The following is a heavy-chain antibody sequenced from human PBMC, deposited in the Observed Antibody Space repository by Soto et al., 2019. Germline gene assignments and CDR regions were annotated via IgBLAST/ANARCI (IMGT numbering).Heavy chain of an antibody. CDR3: AKQRAGYGSGSDTFYFDF. CDR1: GFTFSTYA. V-gene: IGHV3-23*01. Sequence: EVQLLVSGGGLVQPGGSLRLSCSTSGFTFSTYAMNWVRQAPGRGLEWVSALRGSGGTTYYADSVRGRFTISRDNSKNTLFLQVSSLRAEDTALYYCAKQRAGYGSGSDTFYFDFWGQGTLVTVSS. CDR2: LRGSGGTT. D-gene: IGHD3-10*01. J-gene: IGHJ4*02.